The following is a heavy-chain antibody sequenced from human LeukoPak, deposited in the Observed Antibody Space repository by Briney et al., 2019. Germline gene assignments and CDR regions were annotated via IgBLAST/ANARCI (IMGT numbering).Heavy chain of an antibody. V-gene: IGHV4-34*01. CDR3: ARRRGPGYFDY. D-gene: IGHD5-12*01. Sequence: SETLSLTCAVYGGSFSGYYWSWIRQPPGKGLEWIGEINHSGSTNYNPSLKSRVTISVDTSKNQFSLKLSSVTAADTAVYYCARRRGPGYFDYWGQGTLVTVSS. J-gene: IGHJ4*02. CDR1: GGSFSGYY. CDR2: INHSGST.